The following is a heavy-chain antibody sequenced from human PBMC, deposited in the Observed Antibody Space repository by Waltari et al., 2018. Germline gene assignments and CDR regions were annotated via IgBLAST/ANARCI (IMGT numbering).Heavy chain of an antibody. CDR1: GGSFSGYS. V-gene: IGHV4-34*01. Sequence: QVQLQQWGAGLLQPSATMSLTCAVYGGSFSGYSWTWIRQPPGKGLDWIAEINHAGITNYNPSLKSRVTMSVDTSKNQFSLKMTPVTAADTAMYYCARGLSTVARFDYWGQGTLVTVSS. D-gene: IGHD4-17*01. CDR3: ARGLSTVARFDY. CDR2: INHAGIT. J-gene: IGHJ4*02.